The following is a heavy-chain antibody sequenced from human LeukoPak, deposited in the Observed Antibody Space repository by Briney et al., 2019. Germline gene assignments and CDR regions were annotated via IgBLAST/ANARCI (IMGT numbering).Heavy chain of an antibody. CDR3: ARGVLDIVADRAQTYYYYYYMDV. CDR2: INHSGST. J-gene: IGHJ6*03. V-gene: IGHV4-34*01. Sequence: SETLSLTCAVYGGSFRGYYWSWIRQPPGKGLEWIGEINHSGSTNYNPSLKSRVTISVDTSKNQFSLKLSSVTAADTAVYYCARGVLDIVADRAQTYYYYYYMDVWGKGTTVTVSS. D-gene: IGHD5-12*01. CDR1: GGSFRGYY.